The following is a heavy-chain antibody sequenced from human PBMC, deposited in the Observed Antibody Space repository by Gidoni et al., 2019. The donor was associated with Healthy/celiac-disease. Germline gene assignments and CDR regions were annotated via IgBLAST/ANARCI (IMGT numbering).Heavy chain of an antibody. J-gene: IGHJ3*02. CDR2: IKQDGSEK. CDR3: ARDQGGYYDSSGSYAFDI. D-gene: IGHD3-22*01. CDR1: GFTFSSYW. Sequence: EVQLVESGGGLVQPGGSLRLSCAASGFTFSSYWMSWVRQAPGKGLEWVANIKQDGSEKYYVDSVKGRFTISRDNAKNSLYLQMNSLRAEDTAVYYCARDQGGYYDSSGSYAFDIWGQGTMVTVSS. V-gene: IGHV3-7*01.